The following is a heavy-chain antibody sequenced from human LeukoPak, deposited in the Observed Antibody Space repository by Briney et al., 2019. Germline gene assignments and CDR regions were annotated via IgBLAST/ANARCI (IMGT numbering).Heavy chain of an antibody. CDR3: ARDDGSSYYYYGMEV. Sequence: ALRLSCPGSLCIFRSYSMNSLRPAPCKGLEWVSYISSSSSNIYYADSVKGRFTISRDNAKNSLYLQMNSLRAEDTAVYYCARDDGSSYYYYGMEVWGQGTTVTVSS. J-gene: IGHJ6*02. V-gene: IGHV3-48*01. D-gene: IGHD2/OR15-2a*01. CDR1: LCIFRSYS. CDR2: ISSSSSNI.